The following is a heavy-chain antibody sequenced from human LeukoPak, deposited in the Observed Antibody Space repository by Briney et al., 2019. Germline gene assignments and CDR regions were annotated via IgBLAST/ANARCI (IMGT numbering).Heavy chain of an antibody. D-gene: IGHD5-12*01. CDR3: ARWASYYYYGMDV. Sequence: PSETLSLTCTVSGGSISSYYWSWIRQPPGKGLEWIGYIYYSGSTNYNPSLKSRVTISVDTSKNQFSLKLSSVTAADTAVYYCARWASYYYYGMDVWGKGTTVTVSS. V-gene: IGHV4-59*01. CDR1: GGSISSYY. J-gene: IGHJ6*04. CDR2: IYYSGST.